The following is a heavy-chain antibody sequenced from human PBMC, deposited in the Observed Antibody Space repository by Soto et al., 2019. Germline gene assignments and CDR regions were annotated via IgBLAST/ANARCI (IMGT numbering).Heavy chain of an antibody. CDR3: ARGPGAAKYVLYGLGL. V-gene: IGHV3-7*05. J-gene: IGHJ6*02. CDR1: GFTFSTYW. D-gene: IGHD6-13*01. Sequence: EVQLVESGGGLVQPGGSLRLSCTASGFTFSTYWMSWVRQAPGKGLEWVANIKQDGSEKYCVDSVKGRVTISRDNAKNSLYQQMNSQRVEDTAVYYGARGPGAAKYVLYGLGLWGQGTTVTLSS. CDR2: IKQDGSEK.